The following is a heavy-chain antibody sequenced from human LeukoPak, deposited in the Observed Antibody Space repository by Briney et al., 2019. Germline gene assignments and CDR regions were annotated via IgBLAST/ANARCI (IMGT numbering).Heavy chain of an antibody. CDR1: GGSISSSSYY. CDR2: INPSGRI. V-gene: IGHV4-39*07. J-gene: IGHJ6*03. D-gene: IGHD3-22*01. CDR3: ARGRQEVSMIVVVMTGVSYYLDV. Sequence: SETLSLTCTVSGGSISSSSYYWGWIRQPPGKGLEWIGEINPSGRISYNPSLKSRLTISVDALKNQFSLNLRSLTAADTAVYYCARGRQEVSMIVVVMTGVSYYLDVWGKGTTVTVS.